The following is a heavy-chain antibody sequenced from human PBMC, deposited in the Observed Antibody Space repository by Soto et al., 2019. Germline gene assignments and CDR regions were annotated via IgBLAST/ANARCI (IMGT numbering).Heavy chain of an antibody. CDR3: ARDRGTGTSIFFDI. V-gene: IGHV1-69*13. CDR2: IIPIFGTA. J-gene: IGHJ3*02. CDR1: GGTFSGYA. D-gene: IGHD1-1*01. Sequence: SVKVSCKASGGTFSGYAISWVRQAPGQGLEWMGGIIPIFGTANHAQKFQGRVTITADESTSTAYMELSSLRSEDTAVYYCARDRGTGTSIFFDIWGQGKMVTVSS.